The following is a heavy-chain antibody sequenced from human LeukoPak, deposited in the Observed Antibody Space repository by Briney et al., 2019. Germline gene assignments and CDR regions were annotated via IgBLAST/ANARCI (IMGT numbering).Heavy chain of an antibody. CDR3: ARDGATAFNPAGVFDY. CDR2: INHSGST. J-gene: IGHJ4*02. D-gene: IGHD4/OR15-4a*01. CDR1: GGSFSGYY. Sequence: KTSETLSLTCAVYGGSFSGYYWRWIRQPPGKGLEWIGEINHSGSTNYNPSLKSRVTISVDTSKNQFSLKLSSVTAADTAVYYCARDGATAFNPAGVFDYWGQGTLVTVSS. V-gene: IGHV4-34*01.